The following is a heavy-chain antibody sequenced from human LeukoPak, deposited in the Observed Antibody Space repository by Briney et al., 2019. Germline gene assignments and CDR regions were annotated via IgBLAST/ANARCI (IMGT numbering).Heavy chain of an antibody. D-gene: IGHD2-2*01. CDR3: AREGCSSTSCYFDY. CDR2: ISSSSSTI. V-gene: IGHV3-48*02. CDR1: GFTFSSYS. Sequence: GGSLRLSCAASGFTFSSYSMTWVRQAPGKGLEWVSYISSSSSTIYYADSVKGRFTISRDNAKNSLYLQMSSLRDEDTAVYYCAREGCSSTSCYFDYWGQGTLVTVSS. J-gene: IGHJ4*02.